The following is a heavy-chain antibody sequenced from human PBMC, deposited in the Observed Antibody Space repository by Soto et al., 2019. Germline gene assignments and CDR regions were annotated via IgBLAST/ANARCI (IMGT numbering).Heavy chain of an antibody. V-gene: IGHV4-4*02. Sequence: SETLSLTCAVSGGSISSSNWWSWVSQPPGKGLEWIGEIYHSGSTNYNPSLKSRVTISVDKSKNQFSLKLSSVTAADTAVYYCARVSSRIRWFDPWGQGTLVTSP. J-gene: IGHJ5*02. D-gene: IGHD6-13*01. CDR2: IYHSGST. CDR1: GGSISSSNW. CDR3: ARVSSRIRWFDP.